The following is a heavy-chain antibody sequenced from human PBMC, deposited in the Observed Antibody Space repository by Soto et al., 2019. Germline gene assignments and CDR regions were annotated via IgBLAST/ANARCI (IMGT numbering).Heavy chain of an antibody. CDR3: ARGKYYYDSSGYYYFDY. CDR2: ISYDGSNK. D-gene: IGHD3-22*01. CDR1: VFTFISYA. V-gene: IGHV3-30-3*01. J-gene: IGHJ4*02. Sequence: GGSLRLSCAASVFTFISYAMHWVRQAPGKGLEWVAVISYDGSNKYYADSVKGRFTISRDNSKNTLYLQMNGLRAEDTAVYYCARGKYYYDSSGYYYFDYWGQGTLVTVSS.